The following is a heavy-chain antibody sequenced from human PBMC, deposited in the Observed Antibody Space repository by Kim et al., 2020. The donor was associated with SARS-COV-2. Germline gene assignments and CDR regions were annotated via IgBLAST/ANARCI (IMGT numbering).Heavy chain of an antibody. Sequence: SETLSLTCTVSVGSISSSSYYWGWIRQPPGMGLEWIGSIYYSGSTYYNPSLKSRVTISVDTSRNQFSLKLSSVTAADTAVYYCARQSDVDTAMVGGWFDP. CDR3: ARQSDVDTAMVGGWFDP. D-gene: IGHD5-18*01. V-gene: IGHV4-39*01. J-gene: IGHJ5*02. CDR2: IYYSGST. CDR1: VGSISSSSYY.